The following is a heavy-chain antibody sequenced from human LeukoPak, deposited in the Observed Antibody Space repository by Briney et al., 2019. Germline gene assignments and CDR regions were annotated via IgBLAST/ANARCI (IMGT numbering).Heavy chain of an antibody. J-gene: IGHJ4*02. V-gene: IGHV3-33*01. CDR3: ASGGLRSAFDY. D-gene: IGHD5-12*01. CDR1: GFTFSSYG. CDR2: IWYDGSNK. Sequence: GGSLRLSCAASGFTFSSYGMHWVRQAPGKGLEWVAVIWYDGSNKYYADSVKGRFTISRDNPKNTLYLQMNSLRAEDTAVYYCASGGLRSAFDYWGQGTLVTVSS.